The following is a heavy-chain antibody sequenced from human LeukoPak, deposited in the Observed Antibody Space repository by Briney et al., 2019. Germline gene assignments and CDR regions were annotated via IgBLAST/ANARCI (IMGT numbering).Heavy chain of an antibody. V-gene: IGHV4-39*07. CDR3: ARGTGDHP. J-gene: IGHJ5*02. Sequence: SETLSLTCTVSGGSISSSSYYWGWIRQPPGKGLEWIGSIYYSGCTYYNPSLKSRVTISVDTSKNQFSLKLSSVTAADTAMYYCARGTGDHPWGQGTLVTVSS. D-gene: IGHD2-21*02. CDR2: IYYSGCT. CDR1: GGSISSSSYY.